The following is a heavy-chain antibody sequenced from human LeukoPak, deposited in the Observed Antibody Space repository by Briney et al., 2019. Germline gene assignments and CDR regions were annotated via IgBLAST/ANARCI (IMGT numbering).Heavy chain of an antibody. V-gene: IGHV3-15*01. CDR2: IKSKSDGGTT. CDR1: RFTFTAAW. CDR3: TTDRYYYDSSGYYPYYYYGMDV. J-gene: IGHJ6*02. Sequence: PGGSLRLSCAVSRFTFTAAWMSWVRQAPGKGLEWVGRIKSKSDGGTTDYAAPVKGRFTISRDDSKTTLYLQMNSLKTEDTAVYYCTTDRYYYDSSGYYPYYYYGMDVWGQGTTVTVSS. D-gene: IGHD3-22*01.